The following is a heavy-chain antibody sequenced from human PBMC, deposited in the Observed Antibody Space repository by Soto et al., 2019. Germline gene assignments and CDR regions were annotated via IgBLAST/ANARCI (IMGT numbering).Heavy chain of an antibody. V-gene: IGHV1-8*01. CDR2: MNPNSGNT. CDR1: GYTFTSYD. CDR3: ARVNRVVVTAGLGY. Sequence: QVQLVQSGAEVKKPGASVKVSCKASGYTFTSYDINWVRQATGQGLEWMGWMNPNSGNTGYAQKFQGRVTMTRNTSISTAYMELSSLRSGDTAVYYCARVNRVVVTAGLGYWGQGTLVTVSS. D-gene: IGHD2-21*02. J-gene: IGHJ4*02.